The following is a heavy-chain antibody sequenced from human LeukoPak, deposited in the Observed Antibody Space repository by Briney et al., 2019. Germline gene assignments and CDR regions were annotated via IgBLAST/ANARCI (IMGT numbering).Heavy chain of an antibody. CDR3: AKDPPYDILTGYSNVFDY. CDR2: ISGSGGST. V-gene: IGHV3-23*01. CDR1: GFTFSSYA. Sequence: GGSLRLSCAASGFTFSSYAMSWVRQAPGKGLEWVSAISGSGGSTYYADSVKGRFTISRDNSKNTLYLQMSSLRAEDTAVYYCAKDPPYDILTGYSNVFDYWGQGTLVTVSS. D-gene: IGHD3-9*01. J-gene: IGHJ4*02.